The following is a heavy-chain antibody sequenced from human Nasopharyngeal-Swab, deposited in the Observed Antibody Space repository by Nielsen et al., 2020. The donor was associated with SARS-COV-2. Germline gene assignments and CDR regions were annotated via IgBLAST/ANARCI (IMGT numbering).Heavy chain of an antibody. CDR2: IKQDGSEK. CDR3: ARGSFSRVGAAGSSHYYYYGMDV. D-gene: IGHD6-13*01. V-gene: IGHV3-7*01. CDR1: GFTFSSYW. J-gene: IGHJ6*02. Sequence: GGSLRLSCAASGFTFSSYWMSWVRQAPGKGLEWVANIKQDGSEKYYVDSVKGRFTISRDNAKNSLYLQMNSLRAEDTAVYYCARGSFSRVGAAGSSHYYYYGMDVWGQGTTGTVSS.